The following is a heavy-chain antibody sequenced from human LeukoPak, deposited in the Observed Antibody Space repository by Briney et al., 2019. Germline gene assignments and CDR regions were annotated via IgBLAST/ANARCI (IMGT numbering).Heavy chain of an antibody. J-gene: IGHJ4*02. V-gene: IGHV4-30-4*01. Sequence: SETLSLTCTVSGGSISSGDYYWSWIRQPPGKGLEWIGYIYYSGSTYYNPSLKSRVTISVDTSKNLFSLKLSSVTAADTAVYYCARVVVAVAGTPGDYWGQGTLVTVSS. D-gene: IGHD6-19*01. CDR2: IYYSGST. CDR3: ARVVVAVAGTPGDY. CDR1: GGSISSGDYY.